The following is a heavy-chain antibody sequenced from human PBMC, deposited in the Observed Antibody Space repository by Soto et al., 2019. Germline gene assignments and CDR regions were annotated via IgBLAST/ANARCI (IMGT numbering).Heavy chain of an antibody. CDR2: ISGSGGST. V-gene: IGHV3-23*01. CDR3: AGPLGYCSGGSCYSAPTYNWFDP. J-gene: IGHJ5*02. Sequence: EVQLLESGGGLVQPGGSLRLSCAASGFTFSSYAMSWVRQAPGKGLEWVSAISGSGGSTYYADSVKGRFTISRDNSKNTLYLQMISLRAEDTDVYYCAGPLGYCSGGSCYSAPTYNWFDPWGQGTLVTVSS. D-gene: IGHD2-15*01. CDR1: GFTFSSYA.